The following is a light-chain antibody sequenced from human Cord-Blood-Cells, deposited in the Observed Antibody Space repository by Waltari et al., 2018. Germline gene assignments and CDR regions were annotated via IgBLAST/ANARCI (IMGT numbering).Light chain of an antibody. J-gene: IGLJ2*01. Sequence: QSALTQPASVSGSPGQSITISCTGTSRDVGGYNYVSWYQQHPGKAPKLMIHDVSKRPSGGSNRFSGSKAGNTASLTISGLQAEDEADYYCSSYTSSSTVVFGGGTKLTVL. CDR2: DVS. V-gene: IGLV2-14*01. CDR3: SSYTSSSTVV. CDR1: SRDVGGYNY.